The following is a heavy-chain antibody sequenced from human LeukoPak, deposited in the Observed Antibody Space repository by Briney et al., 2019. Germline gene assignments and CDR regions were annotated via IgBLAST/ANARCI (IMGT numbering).Heavy chain of an antibody. V-gene: IGHV3-7*03. D-gene: IGHD2-2*01. CDR1: GFTFSNYW. Sequence: GGFLRLSCAASGFTFSNYWMSWVRQAPGKGLAWVANIKQDGSEKYYVDSVTGRFTISRDNAKNSLYLQVNSLRAEDMTVYYCVRGVGSSTSCYVRAFDIWGQGTMVTVSS. CDR3: VRGVGSSTSCYVRAFDI. J-gene: IGHJ3*02. CDR2: IKQDGSEK.